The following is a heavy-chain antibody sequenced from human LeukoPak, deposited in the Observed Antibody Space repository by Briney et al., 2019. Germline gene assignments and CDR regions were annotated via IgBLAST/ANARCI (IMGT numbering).Heavy chain of an antibody. D-gene: IGHD3-22*01. CDR3: ARLYDGSAYHADHFDY. V-gene: IGHV3-21*01. J-gene: IGHJ4*02. CDR1: GFTFNTYN. CDR2: ISSSSSYI. Sequence: GGSLRLSCAGSGFTFNTYNMNWVRQAPGKGLEWVSSISSSSSYIYYADSVKGRFTISRDNAKNSLYLQMNILRAEDTAVYYCARLYDGSAYHADHFDYWGQGTLAIVSS.